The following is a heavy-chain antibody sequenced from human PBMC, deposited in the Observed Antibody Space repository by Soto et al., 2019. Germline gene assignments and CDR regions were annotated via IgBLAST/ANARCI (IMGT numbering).Heavy chain of an antibody. J-gene: IGHJ6*02. CDR2: IYYSGST. CDR3: ARVSSATGGPYGMDV. Sequence: PSETLSLTCTVSGGSISRGDYYWIWIRQPPGKGLEWIGYIYYSGSTYYNPSLKSRVTIPVDTSKNQFSLKLSSVTAADTAVYYCARVSSATGGPYGMDVWGQGTTVTVSS. V-gene: IGHV4-30-4*01. CDR1: GGSISRGDYY. D-gene: IGHD6-25*01.